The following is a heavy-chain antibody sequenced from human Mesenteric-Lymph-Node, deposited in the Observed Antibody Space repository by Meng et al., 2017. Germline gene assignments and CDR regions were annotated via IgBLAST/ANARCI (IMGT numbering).Heavy chain of an antibody. J-gene: IGHJ4*02. V-gene: IGHV3-9*01. D-gene: IGHD2-15*01. CDR1: GFTFDDYA. Sequence: SLKISCAASGFTFDDYAMHWVRQAPGKGLEWVSGISWNSGSIGYADSVKGRFTISRDNAKNSLYLQMNSLRAEDTALYYCAKDMRRSYCSGGSCYSAFDYWGQGTLVTVSS. CDR3: AKDMRRSYCSGGSCYSAFDY. CDR2: ISWNSGSI.